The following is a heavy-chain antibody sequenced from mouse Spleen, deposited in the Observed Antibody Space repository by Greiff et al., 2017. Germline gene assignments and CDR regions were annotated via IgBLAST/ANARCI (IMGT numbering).Heavy chain of an antibody. CDR2: INPNNGGT. V-gene: IGHV1-26*01. D-gene: IGHD1-1*01. CDR1: GYTFTDYY. Sequence: EVQLQQSGPELVKPGASVKISCKASGYTFTDYYMNWVKQSHGKSLEWIGDINPNNGGTSYNQKFKGKATLTVDKSSSTAYMELRSLTSEDSAVYYCAPYYYGSSYYWGQGTTLTVSS. CDR3: APYYYGSSYY. J-gene: IGHJ2*01.